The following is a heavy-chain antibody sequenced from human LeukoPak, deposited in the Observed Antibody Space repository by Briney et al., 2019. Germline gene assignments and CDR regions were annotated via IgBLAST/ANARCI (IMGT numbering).Heavy chain of an antibody. Sequence: GGSLSLSCAASGFIFSDYWMHWVRHGPGKGLVWVSRIKSDGSSTSYAESVKGRFTISRDNAKNTVYVHMNSLRDEDTAVYYCARGGRYAYFLDYWGQGTLVTVSS. CDR3: ARGGRYAYFLDY. D-gene: IGHD3-16*01. J-gene: IGHJ4*02. V-gene: IGHV3-74*01. CDR2: IKSDGSST. CDR1: GFIFSDYW.